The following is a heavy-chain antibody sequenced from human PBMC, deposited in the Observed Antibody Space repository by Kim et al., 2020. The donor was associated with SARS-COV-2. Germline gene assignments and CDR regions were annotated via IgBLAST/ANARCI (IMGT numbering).Heavy chain of an antibody. D-gene: IGHD3-22*01. Sequence: SETLSLTCTVSGGSISSSSYYWGWIRQPPGKGLEWIGSIYYSGSTYYNPSLKSRVTISVDTSKNQFSLKLSSVTAADTAVYYCASSSVSPGGSFDYWGQGTLVTVSS. J-gene: IGHJ4*02. V-gene: IGHV4-39*01. CDR3: ASSSVSPGGSFDY. CDR2: IYYSGST. CDR1: GGSISSSSYY.